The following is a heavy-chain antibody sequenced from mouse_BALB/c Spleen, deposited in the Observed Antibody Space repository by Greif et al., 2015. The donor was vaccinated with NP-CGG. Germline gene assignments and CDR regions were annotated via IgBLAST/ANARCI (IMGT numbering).Heavy chain of an antibody. CDR3: ARSISYGNYWYFDV. CDR2: IDPANGNT. V-gene: IGHV14-3*02. Sequence: SGAELVKPGASVKLSCTASGFNIKDTYMHWVKQRPEQGLEWIGRIDPANGNTKYDPKFQGKATITADTSSNTVYLQLSSLTSEDAAVYYCARSISYGNYWYFDVWGAGTTVTVSS. CDR1: GFNIKDTY. J-gene: IGHJ1*01. D-gene: IGHD2-10*02.